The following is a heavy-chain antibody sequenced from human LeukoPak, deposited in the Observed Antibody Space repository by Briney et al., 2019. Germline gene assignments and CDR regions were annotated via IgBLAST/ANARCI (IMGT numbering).Heavy chain of an antibody. J-gene: IGHJ4*02. V-gene: IGHV4-61*02. CDR3: ARETSGWYRFDY. CDR2: IYTSGST. Sequence: SQTLSLTCTVSGGSISSGSYYWSWIRQPAGKGLEWIGRIYTSGSTNYNPSLKSRVTISVDTSKNQFSLKLSSVTAADTAVYYCARETSGWYRFDYWGQGTLVTVSS. D-gene: IGHD6-19*01. CDR1: GGSISSGSYY.